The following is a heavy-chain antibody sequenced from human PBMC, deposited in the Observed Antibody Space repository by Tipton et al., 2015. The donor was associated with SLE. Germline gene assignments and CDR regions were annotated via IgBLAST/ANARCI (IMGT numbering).Heavy chain of an antibody. CDR3: ARQYDY. J-gene: IGHJ4*02. CDR2: ISYTGTT. Sequence: LRLSCTVSGASISSTTYYWGWIRQSPGKGLEWIGGISYTGTTSFNPSLRSRVTISVDTSKNQFSLNLNSVTAADTAVYYCARQYDYWGQGTLVTVSS. CDR1: GASISSTTYY. V-gene: IGHV4-39*01.